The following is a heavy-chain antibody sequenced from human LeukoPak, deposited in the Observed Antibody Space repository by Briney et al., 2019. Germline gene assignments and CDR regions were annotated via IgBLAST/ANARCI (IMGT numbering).Heavy chain of an antibody. CDR3: AKDPAMTTVVTSGY. Sequence: GGSLRLSCAASGFTFSRYGMHWVRQAPGKGLEWVAFIRYDGSNKYYADSVKGRFTISRDNSKNTLYLQMNSLRAEDTAVYYCAKDPAMTTVVTSGYWGQGTLVTVSS. D-gene: IGHD4-23*01. CDR1: GFTFSRYG. CDR2: IRYDGSNK. J-gene: IGHJ4*02. V-gene: IGHV3-30*02.